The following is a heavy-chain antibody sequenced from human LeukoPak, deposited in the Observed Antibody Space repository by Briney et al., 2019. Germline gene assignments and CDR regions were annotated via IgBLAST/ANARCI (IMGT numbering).Heavy chain of an antibody. CDR2: IVVGSGNT. CDR3: AAVGNGYPLAYWYLDL. CDR1: GFTFTSSA. V-gene: IGHV1-58*02. D-gene: IGHD5-24*01. Sequence: SVKVSCKASGFTFTSSAMQWVRQARGQRLEWIGWIVVGSGNTNYAQKFQERVTITRDMSTSTAYMELSSLRSEDTAVYYCAAVGNGYPLAYWYLDLWGRGTLVTVSS. J-gene: IGHJ2*01.